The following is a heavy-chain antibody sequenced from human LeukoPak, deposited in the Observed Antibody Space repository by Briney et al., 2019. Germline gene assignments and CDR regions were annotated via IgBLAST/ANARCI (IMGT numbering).Heavy chain of an antibody. CDR1: GGSISSYY. J-gene: IGHJ4*02. V-gene: IGHV4-4*07. Sequence: SETLSLTCTVSGGSISSYYWTWIRQPAGRGLEWIGRIYITESTNYNPSLKSRVTMSVDTSKNQFSLKLNSVAAADTAVYYCARQSSSWYFDYWGQGTLVTVSS. CDR3: ARQSSSWYFDY. D-gene: IGHD6-13*01. CDR2: IYITEST.